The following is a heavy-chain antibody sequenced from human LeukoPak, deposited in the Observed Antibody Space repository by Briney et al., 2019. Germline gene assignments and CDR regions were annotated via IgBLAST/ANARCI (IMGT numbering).Heavy chain of an antibody. J-gene: IGHJ6*02. CDR1: GGSISSGGYY. D-gene: IGHD3-10*01. V-gene: IGHV4-31*03. CDR2: IYYSGST. Sequence: SETLSLTCTVSGGSISSGGYYWSWIRQHPGKGLEWIGYIYYSGSTYYNPSLKSRVTISVDTSKNQFSLKLSSVTAADTAVYYCARDRGVTTNSPRYYYYYGMDVWGQGTTVTASS. CDR3: ARDRGVTTNSPRYYYYYGMDV.